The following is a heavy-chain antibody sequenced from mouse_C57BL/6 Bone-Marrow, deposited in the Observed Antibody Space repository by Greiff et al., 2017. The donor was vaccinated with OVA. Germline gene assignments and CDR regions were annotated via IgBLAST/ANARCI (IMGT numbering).Heavy chain of an antibody. D-gene: IGHD1-1*01. V-gene: IGHV1-42*01. CDR1: GYSFTGYY. Sequence: QLQQSGPELVKPGASVKISCKASGYSFTGYYMNWVKQSPEKSLEWIGEINPSTGGTTYNQKFKAKATLTVDKSSSTAYMQLKSLTSEDSAVYYCARGVYYGSSSYFDYWGQGTTLTVSS. CDR2: INPSTGGT. CDR3: ARGVYYGSSSYFDY. J-gene: IGHJ2*01.